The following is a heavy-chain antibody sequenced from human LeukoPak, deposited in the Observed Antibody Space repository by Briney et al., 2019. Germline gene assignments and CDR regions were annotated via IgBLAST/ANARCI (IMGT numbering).Heavy chain of an antibody. V-gene: IGHV3-48*01. D-gene: IGHD6-25*01. J-gene: IGHJ4*02. CDR2: ISTGGSTI. CDR1: GFNFYSFT. CDR3: ATTTSSGWVPFDY. Sequence: GGSLRLSCVASGFNFYSFTMNWVRQAPGKGLEWVSYISTGGSTIYYRDSVRGRFTISRDNAKNTLYLQMNNLTAEDTAAYYCATTTSSGWVPFDYWGQGTLVAVSS.